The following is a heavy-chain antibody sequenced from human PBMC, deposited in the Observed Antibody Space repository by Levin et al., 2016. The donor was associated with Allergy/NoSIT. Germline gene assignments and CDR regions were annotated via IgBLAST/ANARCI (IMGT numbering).Heavy chain of an antibody. V-gene: IGHV3-30*04. CDR2: ISSAGTNQ. Sequence: WIRQPPGKGPEWVAMISSAGTNQYYADSVKGRFTISRDNSKNTLYLQMNSLRVEDTAVYYCANWAGSASNGFWSGPFDYWGQGTLVTVSS. D-gene: IGHD3-3*01. CDR3: ANWAGSASNGFWSGPFDY. J-gene: IGHJ4*02.